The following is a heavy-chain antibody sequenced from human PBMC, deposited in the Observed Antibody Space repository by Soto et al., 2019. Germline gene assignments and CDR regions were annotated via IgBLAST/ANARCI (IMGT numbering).Heavy chain of an antibody. CDR1: GLTFSNYA. Sequence: GGSLRLSCAASGLTFSNYAMSWVRQAPGKGLEWVSTVTGDGVTTSYADSVKGRFTISRDNSKNTLYLQMSGLRADDTAVYYCAKRLSYYFDAWGHGTLVTVSS. V-gene: IGHV3-23*01. D-gene: IGHD3-16*02. CDR3: AKRLSYYFDA. CDR2: VTGDGVTT. J-gene: IGHJ4*01.